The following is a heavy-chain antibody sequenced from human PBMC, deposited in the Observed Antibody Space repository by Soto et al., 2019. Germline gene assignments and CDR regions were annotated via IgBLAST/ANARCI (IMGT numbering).Heavy chain of an antibody. CDR1: GYTFTSYA. D-gene: IGHD2-2*01. J-gene: IGHJ3*02. Sequence: GASVKVSCKASGYTFTSYAMHWVRQAPGQRLEWMGWINAGNGNTKYSQKFQGRVTITRDTSTSTAYMELSSLRSEDTAVYYCALFDIVVVPAAIIDHDAFDIWGQGTMVTVSS. CDR3: ALFDIVVVPAAIIDHDAFDI. CDR2: INAGNGNT. V-gene: IGHV1-3*01.